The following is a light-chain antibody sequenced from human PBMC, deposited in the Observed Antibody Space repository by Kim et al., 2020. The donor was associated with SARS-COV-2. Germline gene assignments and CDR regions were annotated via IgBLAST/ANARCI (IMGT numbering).Light chain of an antibody. CDR1: QGISSY. CDR3: QQYYSYPIT. V-gene: IGKV1-8*01. J-gene: IGKJ5*01. Sequence: PSKGDRVTMTCRASQGISSYVAWYQQKPGKAPKLLIYAASTLQSGVPSRFSGCGSGTDFTLTISCLQSEDFATYYCQQYYSYPITFGQGTRLEIK. CDR2: AAS.